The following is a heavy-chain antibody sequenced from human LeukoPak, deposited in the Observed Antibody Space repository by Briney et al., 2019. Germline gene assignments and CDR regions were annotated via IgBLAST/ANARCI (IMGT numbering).Heavy chain of an antibody. Sequence: GRSLRLSCIASGFSFGDHYLGWVRQAPGKGLEWLGFIRSKAYGGTTEYAASVKGRFTFSRDDSKSIAYLEMNNLDTDDTAVYYCTRSGYYCDYWGQGILVTVSS. J-gene: IGHJ4*02. CDR3: TRSGYYCDY. CDR1: GFSFGDHY. D-gene: IGHD3-3*01. CDR2: IRSKAYGGTT. V-gene: IGHV3-49*04.